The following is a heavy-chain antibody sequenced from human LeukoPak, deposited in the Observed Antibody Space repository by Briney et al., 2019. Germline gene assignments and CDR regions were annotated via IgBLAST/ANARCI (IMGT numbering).Heavy chain of an antibody. V-gene: IGHV3-23*01. D-gene: IGHD5-24*01. Sequence: GGSLRLSCAASGFTFSSYAMSWVRQAPGKGLEWVSSISDRDGSTYYVGAVKGRFTISRDNAKNSLYLQMNSLRAEDTAVYYCARGQMAGYWGQGTLVTVSS. CDR2: ISDRDGST. J-gene: IGHJ4*02. CDR1: GFTFSSYA. CDR3: ARGQMAGY.